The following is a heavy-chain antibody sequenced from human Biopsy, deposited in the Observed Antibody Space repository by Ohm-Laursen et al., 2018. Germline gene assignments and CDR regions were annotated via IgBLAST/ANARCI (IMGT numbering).Heavy chain of an antibody. V-gene: IGHV3-11*04. Sequence: SLRLSCTASGFSFSDYHMRWIRQAPGRGLEWVSYISGGGTIYYGDSMKGRVTISRDNAKNSLYLQMNSLRAEDTAVYYCARVRLVRKIISQPGDYWGQGTLVTVSS. J-gene: IGHJ4*02. CDR2: ISGGGTI. CDR1: GFSFSDYH. CDR3: ARVRLVRKIISQPGDY. D-gene: IGHD3-10*01.